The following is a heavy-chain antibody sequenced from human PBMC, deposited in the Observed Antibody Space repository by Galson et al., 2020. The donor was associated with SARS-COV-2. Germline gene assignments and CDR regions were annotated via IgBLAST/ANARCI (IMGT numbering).Heavy chain of an antibody. CDR3: AHSAHEGWFGDWFDP. Sequence: SGPTLVKRTQTLTLTCTFSGFSLSTSGEGVGWIRQPPGKALEWLALIYWDDDKRYSPSLKSRLTITKDTSKNQVVLTMTNMDPVDTATYYCAHSAHEGWFGDWFDPWGQGTLVTVSS. J-gene: IGHJ5*02. CDR2: IYWDDDK. CDR1: GFSLSTSGEG. D-gene: IGHD3-10*01. V-gene: IGHV2-5*02.